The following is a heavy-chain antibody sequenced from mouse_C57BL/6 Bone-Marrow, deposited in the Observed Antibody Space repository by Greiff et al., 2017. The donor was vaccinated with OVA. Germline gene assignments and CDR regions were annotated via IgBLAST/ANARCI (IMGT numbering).Heavy chain of an antibody. CDR2: ITPNNGGT. Sequence: EVQLQQSGPELVKPGASVKISCKASGYTFTDYYMNWVKPSHGKSLEWIGDITPNNGGTRYNQKFKGKATLTVDKSSSTAYMELLSLTSEDSAVYYCARRYSNYLFAYWGQGTLVTVSA. D-gene: IGHD2-5*01. CDR3: ARRYSNYLFAY. V-gene: IGHV1-26*01. J-gene: IGHJ3*01. CDR1: GYTFTDYY.